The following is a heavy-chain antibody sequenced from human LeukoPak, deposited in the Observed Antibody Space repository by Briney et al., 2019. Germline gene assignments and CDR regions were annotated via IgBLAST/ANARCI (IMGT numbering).Heavy chain of an antibody. CDR1: GGSISSYY. V-gene: IGHV4-59*08. Sequence: SETLSLTCTVSGGSISSYYWSWIRQPPGKGLEWIGYIYYSGSTNYNPSLKNRVTISVDTSKNQFSLKLSSVTAADTAVYYCARLQKDAFDIWGQGTMVTVSS. CDR2: IYYSGST. CDR3: ARLQKDAFDI. J-gene: IGHJ3*02.